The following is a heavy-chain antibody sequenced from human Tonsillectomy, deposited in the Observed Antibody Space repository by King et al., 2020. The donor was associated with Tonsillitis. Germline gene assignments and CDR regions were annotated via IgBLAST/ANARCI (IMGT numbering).Heavy chain of an antibody. J-gene: IGHJ3*02. V-gene: IGHV5-10-1*03. CDR3: ARKGKLYIYTGGNYDCHT. CDR1: GYNFIDHW. Sequence: VQLVQSGAEVKKPGESLRISCKGSGYNFIDHWISWVRQMPGKGLEWMGRIDPSDSYTTYSPAFQGDVTISVDKSIRTAYLRWSSLKASDTAMYFCARKGKLYIYTGGNYDCHTWGKGTMVTVSS. CDR2: IDPSDSYT. D-gene: IGHD2-8*02.